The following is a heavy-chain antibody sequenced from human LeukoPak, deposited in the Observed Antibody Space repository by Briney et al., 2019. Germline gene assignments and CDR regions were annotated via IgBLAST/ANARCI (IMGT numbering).Heavy chain of an antibody. D-gene: IGHD5-18*01. CDR1: GFTFSSYG. V-gene: IGHV3-30*02. CDR3: AKDRGYSYGFFDY. Sequence: PGGSLRLSCAASGFTFSSYGMHWVRQAPGKGVEWVAFIRYDGSNKYYADSVKGRFTISRDNSKNTLYLQMNSLRAEDTAVYYCAKDRGYSYGFFDYWGQGTLVTVSS. CDR2: IRYDGSNK. J-gene: IGHJ4*02.